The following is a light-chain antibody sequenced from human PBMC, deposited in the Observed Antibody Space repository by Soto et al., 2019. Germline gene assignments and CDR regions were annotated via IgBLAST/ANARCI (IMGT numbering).Light chain of an antibody. CDR2: GAS. J-gene: IGKJ1*01. CDR3: QQYGSSGT. CDR1: PSVSNNY. Sequence: EFVFTQSPCTLSLSPGERATLSCRASPSVSNNYLAWYQQKPGQAPRLLIYGASNRATGIPDRFSGSGSGTDFTLTISRLEPEDFAVYYSQQYGSSGTFGQGTKVDIK. V-gene: IGKV3-20*01.